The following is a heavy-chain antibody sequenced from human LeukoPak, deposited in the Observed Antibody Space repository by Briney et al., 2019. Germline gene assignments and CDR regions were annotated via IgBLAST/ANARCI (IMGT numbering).Heavy chain of an antibody. CDR2: FDPEDGET. CDR1: GYTLTELS. V-gene: IGHV1-24*01. J-gene: IGHJ6*02. D-gene: IGHD3-9*01. Sequence: ASVKVSCKVSGYTLTELSMHWVRQAPGKGLEWMGGFDPEDGETIYAQKFQGRVTMTVDTSTDTAYMELSSLRSEDTAVYYCATYRNELRYFDWLSNYYYYGMDVWGQGTTVTVSS. CDR3: ATYRNELRYFDWLSNYYYYGMDV.